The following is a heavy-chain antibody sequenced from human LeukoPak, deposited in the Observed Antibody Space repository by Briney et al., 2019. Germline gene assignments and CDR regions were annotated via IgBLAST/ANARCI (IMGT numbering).Heavy chain of an antibody. CDR2: IYYTGST. Sequence: SETLSLTCTVSGGSISNYYWNWIRQPPGKGLEFIGYIYYTGSTNYNPSLKSRVTMSVDTSKNQFSLNLRSVTPEDTAVYYCARNLVPEQLVLNFWGQGTLVTVSS. CDR3: ARNLVPEQLVLNF. V-gene: IGHV4-59*01. J-gene: IGHJ4*02. D-gene: IGHD6-13*01. CDR1: GGSISNYY.